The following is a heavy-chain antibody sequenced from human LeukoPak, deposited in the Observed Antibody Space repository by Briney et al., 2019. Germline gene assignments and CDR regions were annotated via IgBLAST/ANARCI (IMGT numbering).Heavy chain of an antibody. J-gene: IGHJ6*03. D-gene: IGHD3-10*01. Sequence: EGSLRLSCAASGFTFSDHYMDWVRQAPGKGLEWVGRSRNKANSYTTQYAASVKGRFTISRDDSKNSLYLQMNSLKTEDTAVYYCARDTYYYGSGSYEVYMDVWGKGTTVTASS. CDR1: GFTFSDHY. CDR3: ARDTYYYGSGSYEVYMDV. CDR2: SRNKANSYTT. V-gene: IGHV3-72*01.